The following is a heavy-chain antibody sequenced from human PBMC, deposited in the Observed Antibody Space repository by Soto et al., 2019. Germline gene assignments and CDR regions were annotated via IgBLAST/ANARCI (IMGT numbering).Heavy chain of an antibody. D-gene: IGHD1-1*01. J-gene: IGHJ6*02. Sequence: GGSLRLSCAASGFTFSTYSMNWVRQAPGKGLEWVAYISGSSSNIFYADSVKGRFTISRDNAKKSLYLQMNSLRDEDTAVYYFARTISASTFSNYGMDVWGQGTTVTVSS. CDR1: GFTFSTYS. V-gene: IGHV3-48*02. CDR3: ARTISASTFSNYGMDV. CDR2: ISGSSSNI.